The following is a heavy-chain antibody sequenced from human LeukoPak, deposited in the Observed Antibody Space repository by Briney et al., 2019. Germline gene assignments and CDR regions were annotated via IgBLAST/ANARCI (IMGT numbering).Heavy chain of an antibody. Sequence: SVKVSCKASGFTLTDFTVQWVRQARGQRLEWIGWIVAGSSNINYAQKFQERVTITRDMSTNTAYMELSSLRSEDTAVYYCSTSMRGSKYYYMDVWGKGTTVTISS. V-gene: IGHV1-58*01. CDR1: GFTLTDFT. J-gene: IGHJ6*03. CDR3: STSMRGSKYYYMDV. CDR2: IVAGSSNI. D-gene: IGHD3-16*01.